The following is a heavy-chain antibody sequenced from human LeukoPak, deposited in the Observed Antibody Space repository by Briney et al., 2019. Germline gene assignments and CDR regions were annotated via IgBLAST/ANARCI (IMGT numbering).Heavy chain of an antibody. Sequence: GESLKISCKGSGYSFTSYWITWVRQMPGKGLEWMGIIYPGDSYTTYSPSFQGQVTISADKSISTAYLQWRSLKASDTAMYYCARRSGSDALDIWGQGTMVTVSS. CDR1: GYSFTSYW. CDR3: ARRSGSDALDI. V-gene: IGHV5-51*01. CDR2: IYPGDSYT. D-gene: IGHD3-10*01. J-gene: IGHJ3*02.